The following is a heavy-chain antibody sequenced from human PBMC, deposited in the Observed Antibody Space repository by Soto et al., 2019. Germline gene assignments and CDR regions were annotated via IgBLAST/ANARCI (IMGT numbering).Heavy chain of an antibody. J-gene: IGHJ6*02. V-gene: IGHV1-69*13. CDR2: IIPIFGTA. CDR3: ARGAARMGGYYYYYGMDV. D-gene: IGHD6-6*01. Sequence: GASVKVSCKASGGTFSSYAISWVRQAPGQGLEWMGGIIPIFGTANYAQKFQGRVTITADESTSTAYMELSSLRSEDTAVYYCARGAARMGGYYYYYGMDVWGQGTTVTVS. CDR1: GGTFSSYA.